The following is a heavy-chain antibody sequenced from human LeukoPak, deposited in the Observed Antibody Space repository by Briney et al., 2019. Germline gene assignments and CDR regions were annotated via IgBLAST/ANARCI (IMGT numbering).Heavy chain of an antibody. V-gene: IGHV4-59*12. Sequence: PSETLSLTCTVSGGSISSYYWSWIRQPPGKGLEWIGYIYYSGSTYYNPSLKSRVTISVDTSENQFSLKLSSVTAADTAVYYCAREIGGYDAATDYWGQGTLVTVSS. CDR3: AREIGGYDAATDY. J-gene: IGHJ4*02. CDR2: IYYSGST. CDR1: GGSISSYY. D-gene: IGHD5-12*01.